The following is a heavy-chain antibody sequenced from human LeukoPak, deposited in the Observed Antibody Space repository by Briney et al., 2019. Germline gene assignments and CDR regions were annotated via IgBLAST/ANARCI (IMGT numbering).Heavy chain of an antibody. CDR3: ARVRGGDTKDFDY. D-gene: IGHD2-8*01. J-gene: IGHJ4*02. Sequence: GGSLRLSCAASGFTFSSYWMHWVRQVPGKGLVWVSHINNDGSSTSYADSVKGRSTISRDNAKNTLYLQMNSLRDEDTAVYYCARVRGGDTKDFDYWGQGTLVTVSS. CDR2: INNDGSST. V-gene: IGHV3-74*01. CDR1: GFTFSSYW.